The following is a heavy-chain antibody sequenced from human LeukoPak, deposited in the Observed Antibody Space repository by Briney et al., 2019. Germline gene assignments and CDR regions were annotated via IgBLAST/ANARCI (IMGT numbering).Heavy chain of an antibody. CDR1: GYTFTGYY. Sequence: ASVTDSCMASGYTFTGYYMHWVRQAPGKGVEWMGWINPNSGGTNYARKFQGRVTMTRDTSISTSYMELSRLRSDDTAVYYCARDGLRWFVELWHAFDIWGQGTMVTVSS. V-gene: IGHV1-2*02. J-gene: IGHJ3*02. D-gene: IGHD3-10*01. CDR2: INPNSGGT. CDR3: ARDGLRWFVELWHAFDI.